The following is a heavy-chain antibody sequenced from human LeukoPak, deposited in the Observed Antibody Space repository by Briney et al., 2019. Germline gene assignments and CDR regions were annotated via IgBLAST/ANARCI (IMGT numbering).Heavy chain of an antibody. D-gene: IGHD3-22*01. V-gene: IGHV3-48*01. CDR2: ISSSSSTI. CDR3: ARDNGHDSSGPPLDY. Sequence: GGSLRLSCAASGFTFSSYSMNWVRQAPGKGLEWVSYISSSSSTIYYADSVKGRFTISRDNAKNSLYLQMNSLRAEDTAVYYCARDNGHDSSGPPLDYWGQGTLVTVSS. CDR1: GFTFSSYS. J-gene: IGHJ4*02.